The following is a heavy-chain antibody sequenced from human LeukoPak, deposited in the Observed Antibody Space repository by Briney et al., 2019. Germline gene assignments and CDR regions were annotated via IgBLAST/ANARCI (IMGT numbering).Heavy chain of an antibody. CDR3: AIRLAAAGISAFDI. CDR1: GYSFTSYW. V-gene: IGHV5-51*01. CDR2: IYLGDSDT. Sequence: PGESLKISCKGSGYSFTSYWIGWVRQMPGKGLERMGIIYLGDSDTRYSPSFQGQVTISADKSISTAYLQWSSLKASDTAMYYCAIRLAAAGISAFDIWGQGTMVTVSS. D-gene: IGHD6-13*01. J-gene: IGHJ3*02.